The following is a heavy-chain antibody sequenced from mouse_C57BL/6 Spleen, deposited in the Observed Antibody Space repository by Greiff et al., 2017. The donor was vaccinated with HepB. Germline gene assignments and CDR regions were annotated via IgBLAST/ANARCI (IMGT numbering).Heavy chain of an antibody. J-gene: IGHJ4*01. CDR2: ISSGSSTI. Sequence: EVQLVESGGGLVKPGGSLKLSCAASGFTFSDYGMHWVRQAPEKGLEWVAYISSGSSTIYYADTVKGRFTISRDNAKNTLFLQMTSLRSEDTAMYYCARGYYGSSYRAMDYWGQGTSVTVSS. V-gene: IGHV5-17*01. CDR1: GFTFSDYG. D-gene: IGHD1-1*01. CDR3: ARGYYGSSYRAMDY.